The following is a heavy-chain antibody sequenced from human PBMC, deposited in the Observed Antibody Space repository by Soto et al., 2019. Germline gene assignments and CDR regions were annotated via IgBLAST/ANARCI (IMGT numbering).Heavy chain of an antibody. J-gene: IGHJ6*02. V-gene: IGHV3-23*01. Sequence: GGSLRLSCAASGFTFSSYAMSWVRQAPGKGLEWVSAISGSGGSTYYADSVKGRFTISRDNSKNTLYLQMNSLRAEDTAVYYCAKFGGNSPYYYYYYGMDVWGQGTTVTVSS. D-gene: IGHD1-26*01. CDR2: ISGSGGST. CDR1: GFTFSSYA. CDR3: AKFGGNSPYYYYYYGMDV.